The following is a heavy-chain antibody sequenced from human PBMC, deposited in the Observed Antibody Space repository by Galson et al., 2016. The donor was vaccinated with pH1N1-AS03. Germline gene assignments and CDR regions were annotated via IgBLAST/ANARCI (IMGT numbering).Heavy chain of an antibody. V-gene: IGHV1-18*01. CDR2: ISTYNGDT. CDR1: GYIFTKYG. Sequence: SVKVSCKASGYIFTKYGISWVRQAPGEGLEWMGWISTYNGDTNYIQKFQGRVTMTTDTSTSTAYMELRSLRSDDTAIYYCARMFYDSLSGYDYYGMDVWGQGTTVTVSS. D-gene: IGHD3-3*01. J-gene: IGHJ6*02. CDR3: ARMFYDSLSGYDYYGMDV.